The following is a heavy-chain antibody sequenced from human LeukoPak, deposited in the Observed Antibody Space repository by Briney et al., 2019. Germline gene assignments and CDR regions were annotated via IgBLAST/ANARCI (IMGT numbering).Heavy chain of an antibody. CDR2: IYSGGST. CDR1: GFTVSSNY. CDR3: ARVALPTKDFDY. Sequence: VGSLRLSCAASGFTVSSNYMSWVRQAPGKGLEWVSVIYSGGSTYYADSVKGRFTISRDNSKNTLYLQMNSLRAEDTAVYYCARVALPTKDFDYWGQGTLVTVSS. J-gene: IGHJ4*02. V-gene: IGHV3-53*01. D-gene: IGHD1-1*01.